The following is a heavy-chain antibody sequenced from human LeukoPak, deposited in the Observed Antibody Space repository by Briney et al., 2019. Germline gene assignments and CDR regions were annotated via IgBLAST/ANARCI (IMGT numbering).Heavy chain of an antibody. CDR1: GGSFSGYY. CDR2: INHSGST. Sequence: SETLSLTCAVYGGSFSGYYWSWIRQPPGKGLEWIGEINHSGSTNYNPSLKSRVTISVDTSKNQFSLKLSSVTAADTAVYCCARRGRTTVYAFDIWGQGTMVTVSS. D-gene: IGHD4-17*01. V-gene: IGHV4-34*01. J-gene: IGHJ3*02. CDR3: ARRGRTTVYAFDI.